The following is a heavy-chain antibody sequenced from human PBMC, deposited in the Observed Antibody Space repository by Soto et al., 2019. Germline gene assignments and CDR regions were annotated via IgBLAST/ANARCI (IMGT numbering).Heavy chain of an antibody. CDR1: GVSISSYY. CDR3: GRFGNSGCIDY. J-gene: IGHJ4*02. D-gene: IGHD6-19*01. CDR2: IYYSGST. V-gene: IGHV4-59*01. Sequence: SDTLSLTCTVSGVSISSYYWSWIRQPPGKGLEWIGYIYYSGSTNYNPSLKSRVTISVDTSKNQFSLKLSSVTAADTAVYYCGRFGNSGCIDYWGQGTQVTVSS.